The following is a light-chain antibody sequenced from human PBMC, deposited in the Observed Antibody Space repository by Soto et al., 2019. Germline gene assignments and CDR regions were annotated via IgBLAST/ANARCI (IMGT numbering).Light chain of an antibody. Sequence: EIVLTQSPGTLSLSPGERATLSCRASQTISDSYVAWYQQKPGQAPRLLIYRASRRATGIPDRFTGSGSGTDFSLTISRLEPEDFALYHCQQYDTSPWTFGQGTKVDIK. CDR3: QQYDTSPWT. V-gene: IGKV3-20*01. J-gene: IGKJ1*01. CDR2: RAS. CDR1: QTISDSY.